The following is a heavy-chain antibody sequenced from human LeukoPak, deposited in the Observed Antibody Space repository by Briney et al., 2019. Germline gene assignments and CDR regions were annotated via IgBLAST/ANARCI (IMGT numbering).Heavy chain of an antibody. CDR1: GFTFSSYS. J-gene: IGHJ4*02. D-gene: IGHD6-19*01. CDR3: ARGGVAGHY. V-gene: IGHV3-48*04. CDR2: ISSSSSTI. Sequence: PGGSLRLSCAASGFTFSSYSMNWVRQAPGKGLEWVSYISSSSSTIYYADSVKGRFTISRDNAKNSLYLQMNSLRAEDTAVYYCARGGVAGHYWGQGTLVTVSS.